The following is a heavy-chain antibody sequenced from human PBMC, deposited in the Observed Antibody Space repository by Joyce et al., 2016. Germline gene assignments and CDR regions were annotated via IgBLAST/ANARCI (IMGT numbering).Heavy chain of an antibody. J-gene: IGHJ1*01. CDR1: GFIFDDYT. Sequence: EVQLVDSGGVVVQPGGSLRLSCAASGFIFDDYTMFWVRQPPGKGLEWVSLITWDAGSIYYGDSVKDRFTISRDNSKNSLFLQINSLKTEDTALYYCAKDKYMRSSRESHFHHWGQGTPVIVSS. V-gene: IGHV3-43*01. CDR3: AKDKYMRSSRESHFHH. D-gene: IGHD6-6*01. CDR2: ITWDAGSI.